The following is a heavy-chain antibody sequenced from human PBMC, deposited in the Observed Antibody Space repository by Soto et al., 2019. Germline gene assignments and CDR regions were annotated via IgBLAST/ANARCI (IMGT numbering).Heavy chain of an antibody. CDR1: GFTFISYW. CDR2: INQDGREK. D-gene: IGHD3-22*01. V-gene: IGHV3-7*03. Sequence: GGSLRLSCTSSGFTFISYWMTWVRQAPGKGLEWVANINQDGREKDYVDSVKGRFTISRDNAKNSLYLQMNSLRAEDTAVYYCASAVLVVIGLDAFDIWGQGTMVTVSS. CDR3: ASAVLVVIGLDAFDI. J-gene: IGHJ3*02.